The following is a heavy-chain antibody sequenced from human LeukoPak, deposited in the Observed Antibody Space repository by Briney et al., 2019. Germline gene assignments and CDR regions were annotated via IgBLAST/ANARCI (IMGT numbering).Heavy chain of an antibody. CDR2: IYYSGST. CDR3: ARDDWNYVFNY. J-gene: IGHJ4*02. CDR1: GGSISSYY. Sequence: WETLSLTCTVSGGSISSYYWSWIRQPPGKGLEWIGYIYYSGSTNYNPSLKSRVTISVDTYKNQFSLKLSSVTAADTAVYYCARDDWNYVFNYWGQGTLVTVSS. D-gene: IGHD1-7*01. V-gene: IGHV4-59*01.